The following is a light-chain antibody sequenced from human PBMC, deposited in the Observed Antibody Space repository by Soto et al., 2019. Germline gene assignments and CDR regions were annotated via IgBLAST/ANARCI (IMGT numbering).Light chain of an antibody. CDR3: QQYYTTPIT. CDR2: WAS. Sequence: DIVMTQSPDSLAVSLGERATINCKSSQSVFYSSNNKNYLAWYQQKLGQPPKLLIYWASTRESGVTDRFSGSGAGTDFTLTISGLQAEDVAVYYCQQYYTTPITFGQGTRLEMK. J-gene: IGKJ5*01. V-gene: IGKV4-1*01. CDR1: QSVFYSSNNKNY.